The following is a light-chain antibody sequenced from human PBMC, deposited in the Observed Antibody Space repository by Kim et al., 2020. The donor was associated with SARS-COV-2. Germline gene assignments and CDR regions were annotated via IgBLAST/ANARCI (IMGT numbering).Light chain of an antibody. CDR1: QDFRND. CDR2: GAS. V-gene: IGKV1-17*01. J-gene: IGKJ5*01. CDR3: LQHNTYPIT. Sequence: EPVGDRVTITCRASQDFRNDLGWYQQNPGRAPKRRIYGASSLQSGVPSRFSGSVSGTEFTLTISSVQPEDFATYFCLQHNTYPITFGQGTRLEIK.